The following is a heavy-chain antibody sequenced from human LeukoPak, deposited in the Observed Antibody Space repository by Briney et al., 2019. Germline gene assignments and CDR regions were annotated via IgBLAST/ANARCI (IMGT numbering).Heavy chain of an antibody. J-gene: IGHJ4*02. CDR3: VRLRRNSDTSGFYYYYDF. CDR1: GYTFRSYS. CDR2: ISVRSNYI. V-gene: IGHV3-21*01. Sequence: PGGSLRLSCVASGYTFRSYSINWVRHAPGKGLEWVSSISVRSNYIYYADSVRGRLSISRDDARDSLYLQMNSLRAEDTAVYFCVRLRRNSDTSGFYYYYDFWGQGTLVTVSS. D-gene: IGHD3-22*01.